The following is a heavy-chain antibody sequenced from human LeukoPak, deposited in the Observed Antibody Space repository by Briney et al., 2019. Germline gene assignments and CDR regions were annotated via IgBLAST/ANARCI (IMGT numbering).Heavy chain of an antibody. V-gene: IGHV4-59*01. CDR2: IYYSGST. CDR1: GGSISSYY. D-gene: IGHD1-26*01. Sequence: PSETLSLTCTVSGGSISSYYWSWIRQPPGKGLEWIGYIYYSGSTNYNPSLKSRVTISVDTSKNQFSLKLSSVTAADTAVYYCARISGSYKYYYMDVWGKGTTVTVSS. J-gene: IGHJ6*03. CDR3: ARISGSYKYYYMDV.